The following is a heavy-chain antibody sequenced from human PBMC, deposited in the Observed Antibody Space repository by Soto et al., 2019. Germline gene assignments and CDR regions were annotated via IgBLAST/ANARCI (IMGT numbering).Heavy chain of an antibody. V-gene: IGHV1-69*13. CDR2: IIPIFGTA. Sequence: GASVKVSCKASGGTFSSYAISWVRQAPGEGREWVGGIIPIFGTANYAQKFQGRVTITADESTSTAYMELSSLRSEDTAVYYCARDSTMVRGVIISGPWFDPWGQGTLVTVSS. CDR3: ARDSTMVRGVIISGPWFDP. D-gene: IGHD3-10*01. CDR1: GGTFSSYA. J-gene: IGHJ5*02.